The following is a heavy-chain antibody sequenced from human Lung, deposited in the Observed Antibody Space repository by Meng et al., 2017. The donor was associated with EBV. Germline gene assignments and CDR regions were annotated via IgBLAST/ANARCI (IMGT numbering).Heavy chain of an antibody. V-gene: IGHV4-4*07. Sequence: QVAPQDSGPGLVKSSEPLSLTCTVSGDSISDYFWNWIRQPAGKGLEWIGRIYSSGITNYNPSLQSRVTMSVDTSKNQFSLKLYSVTAADTAVYYCARESFNSGWYSDYWGQGTLVTVSS. CDR3: ARESFNSGWYSDY. CDR2: IYSSGIT. J-gene: IGHJ4*02. CDR1: GDSISDYF. D-gene: IGHD6-19*01.